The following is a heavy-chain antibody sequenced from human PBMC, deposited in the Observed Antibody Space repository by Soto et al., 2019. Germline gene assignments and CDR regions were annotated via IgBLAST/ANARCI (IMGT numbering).Heavy chain of an antibody. CDR3: ARDGIAATTTLDY. CDR1: GYTFTSYG. CDR2: ISAYNGNT. J-gene: IGHJ4*02. D-gene: IGHD6-13*01. Sequence: QVQLVQSGAEVKKPGASVRVSCKASGYTFTSYGISWVRQAPGQGLEWMGWISAYNGNTNYAQHLQGRVTVTTDTYTITAYMELRSLITDDTAVYFCARDGIAATTTLDYLGQGTLVTVAS. V-gene: IGHV1-18*01.